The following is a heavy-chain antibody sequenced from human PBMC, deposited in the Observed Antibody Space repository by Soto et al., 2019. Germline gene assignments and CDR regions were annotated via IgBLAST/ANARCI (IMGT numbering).Heavy chain of an antibody. J-gene: IGHJ4*02. V-gene: IGHV3-74*01. CDR1: GFAFSSYW. CDR3: ARESEDLTSNFDY. Sequence: PGGSLRLSCAASGFAFSSYWMHWVRQAPGKGLVWVSRIDPYETGINYADSVKGRFTISRDNAKNTLYLQMNSLRAEHTAVDYCARESEDLTSNFDYWGQGPLVTVSS. CDR2: IDPYETGI.